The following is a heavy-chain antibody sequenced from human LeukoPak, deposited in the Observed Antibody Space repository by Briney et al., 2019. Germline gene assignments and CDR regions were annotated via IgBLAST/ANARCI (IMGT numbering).Heavy chain of an antibody. CDR3: AREGCSSTSCYDFDY. V-gene: IGHV7-4-1*02. Sequence: ASVQVSCKASGYTFTSYAMNWVRQAPGQGLEWMGWINTNTGNPTYAQGFTGRFVFSLDTSVSTAYLQISSLKAEDTAVYYCAREGCSSTSCYDFDYWGQGTLVTVSS. J-gene: IGHJ4*02. D-gene: IGHD2-2*01. CDR2: INTNTGNP. CDR1: GYTFTSYA.